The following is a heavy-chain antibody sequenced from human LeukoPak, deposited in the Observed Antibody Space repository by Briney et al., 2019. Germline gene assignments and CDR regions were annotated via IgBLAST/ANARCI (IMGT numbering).Heavy chain of an antibody. CDR2: IIPIFGTA. J-gene: IGHJ6*03. D-gene: IGHD3-10*01. CDR1: GYTFTSYA. V-gene: IGHV1-69*05. CDR3: ARGSRGPYYYYYMDV. Sequence: GASVKVSCKASGYTFTSYAISWVRQAPGQGLEWMGGIIPIFGTANYAQKFQGRVTITTDESTSTAYMELSSLRSEDTAVYYCARGSRGPYYYYYMDVWGKGTTVTVSS.